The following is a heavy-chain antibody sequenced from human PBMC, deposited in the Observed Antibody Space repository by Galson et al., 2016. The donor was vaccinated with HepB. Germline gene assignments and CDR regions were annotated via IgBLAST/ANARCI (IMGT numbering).Heavy chain of an antibody. Sequence: SLRLSCAASGFTFTSYSMSWVRQAPGKGLEWVSFIGGFSSPVYYADSVKGRFTISRDNDRTSLYLQMSSLRDEDAAVYYCARGYYDNSFDYLGQGAPGHRLL. CDR1: GFTFTSYS. CDR3: ARGYYDNSFDY. V-gene: IGHV3-48*02. J-gene: IGHJ4*02. D-gene: IGHD3-9*01. CDR2: IGGFSSPV.